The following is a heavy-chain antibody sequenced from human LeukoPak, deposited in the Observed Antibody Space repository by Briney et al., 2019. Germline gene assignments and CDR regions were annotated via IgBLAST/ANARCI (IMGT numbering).Heavy chain of an antibody. CDR2: FDPEDGET. V-gene: IGHV1-24*01. CDR1: GYTLTELS. J-gene: IGHJ4*02. D-gene: IGHD3-22*01. CDR3: ATSPGLVVILFDY. Sequence: ASVKVSFTVSGYTLTELSMHWVRQAPGKGVEGMGGFDPEDGETIYAQKFQGRVTMTEDTSTDTAYMELSSLRSEDTAVYYCATSPGLVVILFDYWGQGTLVTVSS.